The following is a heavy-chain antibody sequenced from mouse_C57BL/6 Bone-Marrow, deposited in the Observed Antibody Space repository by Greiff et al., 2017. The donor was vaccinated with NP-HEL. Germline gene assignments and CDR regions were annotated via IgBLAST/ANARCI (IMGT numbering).Heavy chain of an antibody. J-gene: IGHJ4*01. CDR3: ARRGLYYDYAMDY. V-gene: IGHV1-76*01. CDR1: GYTFTDYY. Sequence: VQLQQSGAELVRPGASVKLSCKASGYTFTDYYINWVKQRPGQGLEWIARIYPGSGNTYYNEKFKGKATLTAEKSSSTAYMQLSSLTSEDSAVYFCARRGLYYDYAMDYWGQGTSVTVSS. D-gene: IGHD1-1*02. CDR2: IYPGSGNT.